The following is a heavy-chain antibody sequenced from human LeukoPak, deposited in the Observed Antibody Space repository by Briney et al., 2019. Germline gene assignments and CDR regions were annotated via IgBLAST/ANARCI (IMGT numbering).Heavy chain of an antibody. CDR2: INHSGST. D-gene: IGHD2-2*01. Sequence: SETLSLTCAVYGGSFSGYYWSWIRQPPGKGLEWIGEINHSGSTNYNPSLKSRVTISVDTSKNQFSLKLSSVTAADTAVYYCARGATFNYCSSTNYFDYWGQGTLVTVSS. V-gene: IGHV4-34*01. J-gene: IGHJ4*02. CDR1: GGSFSGYY. CDR3: ARGATFNYCSSTNYFDY.